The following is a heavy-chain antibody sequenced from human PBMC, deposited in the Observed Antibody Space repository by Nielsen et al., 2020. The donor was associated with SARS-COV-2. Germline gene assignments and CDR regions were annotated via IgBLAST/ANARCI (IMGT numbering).Heavy chain of an antibody. CDR3: ARARIAATNWFDP. CDR2: IKSKTDGGTT. Sequence: GESLKISCAASGFTFSNAWMSWVRQAPGKGLEWVGRIKSKTDGGTTDYAAPVKGRFTISRDNAKNTLYLQMNSLRAEDTAVYYCARARIAATNWFDPWGQGTLVTVSS. V-gene: IGHV3-15*05. CDR1: GFTFSNAW. J-gene: IGHJ5*02. D-gene: IGHD6-13*01.